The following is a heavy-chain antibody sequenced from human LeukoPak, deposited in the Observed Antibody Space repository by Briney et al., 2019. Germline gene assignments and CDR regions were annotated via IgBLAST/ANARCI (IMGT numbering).Heavy chain of an antibody. CDR1: GYIFTRNW. CDR3: ARQTRDGSGSRGYSFDF. CDR2: IYPGDSDT. V-gene: IGHV5-51*01. J-gene: IGHJ4*02. D-gene: IGHD3-10*01. Sequence: GESLQISCQGSGYIFTRNWIGWVRQMPGKGLEWMGIIYPGDSDTRYTPSFEGQVTISVDKSISTAYLQWSSLKASDTAMYYCARQTRDGSGSRGYSFDFWGQGTLVTVSS.